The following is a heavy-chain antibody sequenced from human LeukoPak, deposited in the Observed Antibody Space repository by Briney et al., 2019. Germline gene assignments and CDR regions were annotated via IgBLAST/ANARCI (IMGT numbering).Heavy chain of an antibody. D-gene: IGHD6-13*01. V-gene: IGHV1-69*13. Sequence: EASVKVSCKASGGTFSSYAISWVRQAPGQGLEWMGGIIPIFGTANYAQKFQGRVTITADESTSTAYMELSSLRSEDTAVYYCARGLKRSIAAALWDNWGQGTLVTVSS. CDR2: IIPIFGTA. J-gene: IGHJ4*02. CDR3: ARGLKRSIAAALWDN. CDR1: GGTFSSYA.